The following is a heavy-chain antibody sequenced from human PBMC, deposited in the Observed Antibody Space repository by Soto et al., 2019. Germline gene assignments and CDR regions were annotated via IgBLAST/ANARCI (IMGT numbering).Heavy chain of an antibody. CDR1: GFIFSNYE. Sequence: PGGSPRLSCVASGFIFSNYEMNWVRQAPGKGLEWLSYISYSGSVIHYADSIKGRFTISRDDAKNSLYLQLNSLRAEDTAIYYCARGDVNPFDHWGQGILVTVSS. CDR2: ISYSGSVI. CDR3: ARGDVNPFDH. J-gene: IGHJ4*02. D-gene: IGHD3-16*01. V-gene: IGHV3-48*03.